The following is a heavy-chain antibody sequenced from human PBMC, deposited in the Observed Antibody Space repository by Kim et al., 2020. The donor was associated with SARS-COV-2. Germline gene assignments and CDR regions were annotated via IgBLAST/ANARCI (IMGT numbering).Heavy chain of an antibody. CDR3: AKVTGSYFLEGWFDY. CDR1: GFTFSSYA. J-gene: IGHJ4*02. V-gene: IGHV3-23*01. Sequence: GGSLRLSCAASGFTFSSYAMSWVRQAPGKGLEWVSAISGSGGSTYYADSVKGRFTISRDNSKNTLYLQMNSLRAEDTAVYYCAKVTGSYFLEGWFDYWGQGALVTVSS. D-gene: IGHD1-26*01. CDR2: ISGSGGST.